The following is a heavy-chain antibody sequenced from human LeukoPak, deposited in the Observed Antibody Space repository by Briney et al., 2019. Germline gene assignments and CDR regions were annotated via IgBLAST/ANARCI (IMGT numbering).Heavy chain of an antibody. Sequence: GGSLRLSCAASGFTFSICPMTWVRQAPGKGLEWVSSISNSGVNTWYADSVKGRFTISRDNSKNTMYLQMNSLRAEDTAVYYCARDQRYCSSSSCPWEPFDYWGQGTLVTVSS. CDR2: ISNSGVNT. D-gene: IGHD2-2*01. CDR1: GFTFSICP. CDR3: ARDQRYCSSSSCPWEPFDY. V-gene: IGHV3-23*01. J-gene: IGHJ4*02.